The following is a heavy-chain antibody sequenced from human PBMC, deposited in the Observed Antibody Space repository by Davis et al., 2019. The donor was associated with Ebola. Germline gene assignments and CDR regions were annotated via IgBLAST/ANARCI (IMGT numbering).Heavy chain of an antibody. D-gene: IGHD1-26*01. J-gene: IGHJ3*02. CDR1: GIVIRNNV. CDR2: LGTSADT. V-gene: IGHV3-23*01. Sequence: YRAAPGIVIRNNVMSWLRQAQGKGLEWVSTLGTSADTYYAESVKGRFTTSRDNSKNTLYLQMNGLRVEDTAIYYCAKDTSNIWFDIWGQGTNVTVSS. CDR3: AKDTSNIWFDI.